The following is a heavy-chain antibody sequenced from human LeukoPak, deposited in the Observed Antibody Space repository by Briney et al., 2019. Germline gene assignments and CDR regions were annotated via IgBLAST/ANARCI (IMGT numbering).Heavy chain of an antibody. CDR2: ISYDGDNK. J-gene: IGHJ5*02. Sequence: PGGSLRLSCAASGFTFSRYAIHWVRQAPGKGLEWVAVISYDGDNKYYADSVKGRFTISRDNAKNSLYLQMNSLRAEDTAVYYCASDPSFYLTYSSSWWGGIFDPWGQGTLVTVSS. V-gene: IGHV3-30*04. CDR3: ASDPSFYLTYSSSWWGGIFDP. D-gene: IGHD6-13*01. CDR1: GFTFSRYA.